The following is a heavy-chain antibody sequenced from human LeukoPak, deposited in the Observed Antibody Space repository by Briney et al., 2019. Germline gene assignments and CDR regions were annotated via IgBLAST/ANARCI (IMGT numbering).Heavy chain of an antibody. CDR2: IYYSGST. Sequence: SETLSLTCAVSGASMNTHYWSWIRQPPGKGLEWIGYIYYSGSTNYNPSLKSRVTISVDTSKNQFSLKLSSVTAADTAVYYCARSGGYSYGHVSYFDYWGQGTLVTVSS. J-gene: IGHJ4*02. CDR3: ARSGGYSYGHVSYFDY. D-gene: IGHD5-18*01. CDR1: GASMNTHY. V-gene: IGHV4-59*08.